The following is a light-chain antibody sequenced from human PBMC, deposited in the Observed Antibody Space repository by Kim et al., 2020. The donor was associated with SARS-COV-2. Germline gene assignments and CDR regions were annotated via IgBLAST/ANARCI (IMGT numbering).Light chain of an antibody. V-gene: IGLV4-69*01. CDR3: QTWGPGIRV. CDR2: VNSDGSH. CDR1: NGHYNYA. J-gene: IGLJ3*02. Sequence: QPVLTQSPSASASLGASVKLTCTLSNGHYNYAIAWHQQQPGKGPRYLMKVNSDGSHSKGDGIPDRFSGSSSGAERYLTISSLQSDDEADYYCQTWGPGIRVFGGWTQLTVL.